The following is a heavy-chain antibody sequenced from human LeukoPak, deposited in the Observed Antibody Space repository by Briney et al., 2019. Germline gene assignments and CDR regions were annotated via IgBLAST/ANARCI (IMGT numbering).Heavy chain of an antibody. V-gene: IGHV3-7*01. CDR2: IKQDGSEK. CDR1: GFTFSSYW. Sequence: GRSLRLSCAASGFTFSSYWMSWVRQAPGKGLEWVANIKQDGSEKYYVDSVKGRFTISRDNAKNSLYLQMNSLRAEDTAVYYCARDRSQGYYDFWSGYSGDYYFDYWGQGTLVTVSS. J-gene: IGHJ4*02. CDR3: ARDRSQGYYDFWSGYSGDYYFDY. D-gene: IGHD3-3*01.